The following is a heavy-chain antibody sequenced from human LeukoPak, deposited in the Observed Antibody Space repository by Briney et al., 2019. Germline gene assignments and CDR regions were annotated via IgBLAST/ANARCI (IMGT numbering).Heavy chain of an antibody. J-gene: IGHJ4*02. D-gene: IGHD2-2*01. Sequence: ASVKVSCKASGYTFTSYYMHWVRQAPGQGLEWMGIINPSGGSTSYAQKFQGKVTITADESTSTAYMEMSSLRSEDTAVYYCARWGGYCSGANCHGYWPFDFWGQGTLVTVSS. CDR1: GYTFTSYY. V-gene: IGHV1-46*01. CDR3: ARWGGYCSGANCHGYWPFDF. CDR2: INPSGGST.